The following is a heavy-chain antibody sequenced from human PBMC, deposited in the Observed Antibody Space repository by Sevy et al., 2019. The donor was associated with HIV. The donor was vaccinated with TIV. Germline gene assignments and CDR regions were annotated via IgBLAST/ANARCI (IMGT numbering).Heavy chain of an antibody. D-gene: IGHD3-22*01. CDR2: INHSGST. CDR1: GGSFSGYY. Sequence: SETLSLTCAVYGGSFSGYYWSWIRQPPGKGLEWVGEINHSGSTNYNPSLKSRVTISVDTSRNQFSLKLSSVTAADTAVYYCARETYYYDSSGYSAFYYYYYGMDVWGQGTTVTVSS. J-gene: IGHJ6*02. CDR3: ARETYYYDSSGYSAFYYYYYGMDV. V-gene: IGHV4-34*01.